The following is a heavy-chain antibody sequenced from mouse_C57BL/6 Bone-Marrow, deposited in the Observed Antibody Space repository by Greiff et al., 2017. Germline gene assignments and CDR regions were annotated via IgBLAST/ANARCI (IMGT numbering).Heavy chain of an antibody. CDR2: IDPENGDT. CDR1: GFNIKDDY. V-gene: IGHV14-4*01. D-gene: IGHD2-12*01. CDR3: TTVLYPYYFDY. Sequence: VQLQQSGAELVRPGASVKLSCTASGFNIKDDYMHWVKQRPEQGLEWIGWIDPENGDTEYASKVQGKATITADTSSNTAYLQISSLTSEDTAVYYCTTVLYPYYFDYWGQGTTLTVSS. J-gene: IGHJ2*01.